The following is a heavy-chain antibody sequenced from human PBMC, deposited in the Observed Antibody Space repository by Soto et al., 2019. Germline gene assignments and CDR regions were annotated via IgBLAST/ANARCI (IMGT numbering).Heavy chain of an antibody. Sequence: QSGGSLRLSCAASGLSVSNYWMHWVRQTPGKGLVWVSRINSDDTSSSYAASVKGRFTISRDNAKNTLYLQMNSLRAEDTAVYYCARGCRWGGHNYFDYWGQGTLVTVSS. V-gene: IGHV3-74*01. CDR2: INSDDTSS. D-gene: IGHD3-16*01. J-gene: IGHJ4*02. CDR3: ARGCRWGGHNYFDY. CDR1: GLSVSNYW.